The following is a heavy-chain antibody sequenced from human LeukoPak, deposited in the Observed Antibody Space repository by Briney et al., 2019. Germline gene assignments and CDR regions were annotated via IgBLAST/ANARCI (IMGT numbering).Heavy chain of an antibody. CDR1: VYTFTSYG. CDR2: ISAYNGDT. V-gene: IGHV1-18*01. J-gene: IGHJ4*02. CDR3: ARSSKQWLDR. Sequence: GASVKVSCKASVYTFTSYGISWVRQAPGQGLEWMGWISAYNGDTNYAQKFQGRVTMATDTSTSTGYMELRSLRSDDTAVYYCARSSKQWLDRWGQGTLVTVSS. D-gene: IGHD6-19*01.